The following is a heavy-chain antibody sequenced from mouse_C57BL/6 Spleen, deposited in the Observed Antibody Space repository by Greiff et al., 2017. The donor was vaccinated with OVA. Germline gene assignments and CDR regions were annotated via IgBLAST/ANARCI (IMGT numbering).Heavy chain of an antibody. CDR1: GFTFSSYA. CDR3: TRDGEGLDY. J-gene: IGHJ2*01. D-gene: IGHD2-3*01. CDR2: ISSGGDYT. V-gene: IGHV5-9-1*02. Sequence: EVKLVEPGEGLVKPGGSLKLSCAASGFTFSSYAMSWVRQTPEKRLEWVAYISSGGDYTYYADTVKGRFTFSRDNARNTLYLQMSSLKSEDTAMYYCTRDGEGLDYWGQGTTLTVSS.